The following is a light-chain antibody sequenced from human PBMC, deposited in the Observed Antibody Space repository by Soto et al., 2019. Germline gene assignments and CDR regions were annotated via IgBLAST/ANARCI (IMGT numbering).Light chain of an antibody. CDR2: DAS. Sequence: EIVLTQSPASLSLSPGETVTLSCRASQSVDTYLAWYQQRPGRAPSLLIFDASKRATATPARFSTSGSGTDFTLTISSLEAADFAVYYCNRRRNLYTFGPRTKSEIK. CDR1: QSVDTY. J-gene: IGKJ2*01. CDR3: NRRRNLYT. V-gene: IGKV3-11*01.